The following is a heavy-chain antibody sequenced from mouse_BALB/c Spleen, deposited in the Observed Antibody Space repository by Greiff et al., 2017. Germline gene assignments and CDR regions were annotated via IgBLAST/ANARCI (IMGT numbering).Heavy chain of an antibody. CDR2: IDPETGGT. V-gene: IGHV1-15*01. CDR1: GYTFTDYE. Sequence: VQLQQSGAELVRPGASVTLSCKASGYTFTDYEMHWVKQTPVHGLEWIGTIDPETGGTAYNQKFKGKATLTADKSSSTAYMELRRLTSEDSAVYYCTRAPSEDYAMDYWGQGTSVTVSS. CDR3: TRAPSEDYAMDY. J-gene: IGHJ4*01.